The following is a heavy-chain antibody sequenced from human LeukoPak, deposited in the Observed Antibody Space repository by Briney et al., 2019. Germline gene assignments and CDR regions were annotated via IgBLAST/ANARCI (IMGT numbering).Heavy chain of an antibody. CDR3: ARDVGATSSFDY. CDR1: GFTFSSYA. D-gene: IGHD1-26*01. CDR2: ISYDGSNK. Sequence: GGSLRLSCAASGFTFSSYAMSWVRQAPGKGLEWVAVISYDGSNKYYADSVKGRSTISRDNSKNTLYLQMNSLRAEDTAVYYCARDVGATSSFDYWGQGTLVTVSS. J-gene: IGHJ4*02. V-gene: IGHV3-30-3*01.